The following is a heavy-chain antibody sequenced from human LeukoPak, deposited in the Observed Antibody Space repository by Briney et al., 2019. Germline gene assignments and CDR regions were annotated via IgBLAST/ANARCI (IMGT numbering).Heavy chain of an antibody. V-gene: IGHV4-34*01. Sequence: SETLSLTCAVYGGSFSGYDWRWIRQPPGKGLEWIGAIKHSGSTNYKPSLKRRVTISVDTSKTQFSLRLSSVTAADTAVYYCARDLRESSSARWFDPWGQGTLVTVSS. D-gene: IGHD6-6*01. J-gene: IGHJ5*02. CDR3: ARDLRESSSARWFDP. CDR1: GGSFSGYD. CDR2: IKHSGST.